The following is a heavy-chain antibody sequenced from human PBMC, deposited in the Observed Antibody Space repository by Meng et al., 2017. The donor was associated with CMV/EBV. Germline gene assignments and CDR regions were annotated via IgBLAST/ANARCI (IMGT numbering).Heavy chain of an antibody. CDR1: GFTFSSYW. V-gene: IGHV3-74*01. J-gene: IGHJ6*02. Sequence: GESLKISCAASGFTFSSYWMHWVRQAPGKGLVWVSRIKSDGSSTSYADSVKGRFTISRDNAKNTLYLQMNSLRAEDTAVYYCAREDYGYYGMDVWGQGTTVTVSS. CDR2: IKSDGSST. CDR3: AREDYGYYGMDV.